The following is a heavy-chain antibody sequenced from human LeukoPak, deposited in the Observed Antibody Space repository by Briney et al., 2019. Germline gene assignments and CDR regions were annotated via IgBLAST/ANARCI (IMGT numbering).Heavy chain of an antibody. Sequence: SGGSLRLSYAASGFSFTAYWMSWVRQAPGKGLEWVANIKQDGDENYYVDSVMGRFTISRDNAKNLVYLEMTSLRAEDTAVYYCARDRGANYYGSLHLFDYWGQGTLVTVSS. CDR3: ARDRGANYYGSLHLFDY. CDR2: IKQDGDEN. CDR1: GFSFTAYW. V-gene: IGHV3-7*01. D-gene: IGHD3-10*01. J-gene: IGHJ4*02.